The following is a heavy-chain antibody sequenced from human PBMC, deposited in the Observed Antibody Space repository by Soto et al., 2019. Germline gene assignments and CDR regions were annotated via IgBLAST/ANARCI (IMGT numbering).Heavy chain of an antibody. CDR1: GGSISSYY. J-gene: IGHJ3*02. CDR2: IYYSGST. D-gene: IGHD6-13*01. Sequence: PSETLSLTCTVSGGSISSYYWSWIRQPPGKGLEWIGYIYYSGSTNYNPSLKSRVTISVDTSKNQFSLKLSSVTAADTAVYYCARRYSSAIDIWGQGTMVTVS. V-gene: IGHV4-59*08. CDR3: ARRYSSAIDI.